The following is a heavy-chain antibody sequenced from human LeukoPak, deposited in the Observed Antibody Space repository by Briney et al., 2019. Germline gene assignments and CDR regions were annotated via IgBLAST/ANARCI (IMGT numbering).Heavy chain of an antibody. J-gene: IGHJ5*02. D-gene: IGHD6-13*01. CDR1: GFTFSSYW. CDR2: INSDGSTT. Sequence: GGSLRLTCAASGFTFSSYWRHWVRQAPGKGLVWVSRINSDGSTTSYPSSVKVRFTISRDNAKNTLYLQMNRLRAEDAAVYYCARDPGSSFSWFDPWGRGTLVTVSS. CDR3: ARDPGSSFSWFDP. V-gene: IGHV3-74*01.